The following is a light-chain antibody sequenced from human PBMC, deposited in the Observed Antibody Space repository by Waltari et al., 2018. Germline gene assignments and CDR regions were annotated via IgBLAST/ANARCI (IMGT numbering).Light chain of an antibody. CDR2: YDS. CDR1: NIGNKN. J-gene: IGLJ2*01. Sequence: SYVLTQPPSVSVAPGKTARISCGGNNIGNKNVHWYQQKPGQAPVVVIYYDSDRPSGIPERFSGSNSGNTATLTISRAEAGDEADYYCQVWDGSSDSVVFGGGTQLTVL. CDR3: QVWDGSSDSVV. V-gene: IGLV3-21*04.